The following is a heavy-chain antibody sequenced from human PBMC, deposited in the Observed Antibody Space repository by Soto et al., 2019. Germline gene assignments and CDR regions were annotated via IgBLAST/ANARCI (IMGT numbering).Heavy chain of an antibody. CDR3: ARAGGWYDFDY. CDR2: ISTYNGNT. D-gene: IGHD6-19*01. CDR1: GYTFTSYG. J-gene: IGHJ4*02. Sequence: QVQLVQSGAEVKKPGASVKVSCKASGYTFTSYGLSWVRQAPGQGLEWMGWISTYNGNTNYAQKLQGRVTMTTDSSTSTAYRELRSLRSDDTAVYYCARAGGWYDFDYWGQGTLVTVSS. V-gene: IGHV1-18*01.